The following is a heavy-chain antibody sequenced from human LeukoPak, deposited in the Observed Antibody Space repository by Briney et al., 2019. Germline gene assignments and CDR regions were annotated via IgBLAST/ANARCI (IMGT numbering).Heavy chain of an antibody. V-gene: IGHV4-31*03. Sequence: SQTLSLTCSVSGGSIGSGSYYWTWIRQHPGKGLEWIGYIYYTGSTYYNPSLKSRVTISIDKSKNHFSLKLASVTAADTAVYYCATDLAARTGPVDYWGQGTLVTVSS. CDR2: IYYTGST. CDR1: GGSIGSGSYY. CDR3: ATDLAARTGPVDY. J-gene: IGHJ4*02. D-gene: IGHD6-6*01.